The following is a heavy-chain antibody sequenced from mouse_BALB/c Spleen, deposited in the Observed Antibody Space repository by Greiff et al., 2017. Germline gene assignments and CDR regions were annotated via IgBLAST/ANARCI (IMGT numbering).Heavy chain of an antibody. CDR3: ARGDYGYAWFAY. J-gene: IGHJ3*01. Sequence: QVQLQQSGPELVKPGASVKISCKASGYTFTSYDINWVKQRPGQGLEWIGWIYPGDGSTKYNEKFKGKATLTADKSSSTVYMQLSSLTSENSAVYFCARGDYGYAWFAYWGQGTLVTVSA. CDR1: GYTFTSYD. D-gene: IGHD2-2*01. CDR2: IYPGDGST. V-gene: IGHV1S56*01.